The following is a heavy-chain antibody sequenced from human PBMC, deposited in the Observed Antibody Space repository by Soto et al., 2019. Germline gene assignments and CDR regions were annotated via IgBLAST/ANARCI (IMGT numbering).Heavy chain of an antibody. D-gene: IGHD3-10*01. Sequence: PSETLSLTCTVSGGSISSGGYYWSWIRQHPGKGLEWIGYIYYSGSTYYNPSLKSRVTISVDTSKNQFSLKLSSVTAADTAVYYCAREDGSGSLHLWYFDYWGQGTLVTVSS. J-gene: IGHJ4*02. CDR2: IYYSGST. CDR3: AREDGSGSLHLWYFDY. CDR1: GGSISSGGYY. V-gene: IGHV4-31*03.